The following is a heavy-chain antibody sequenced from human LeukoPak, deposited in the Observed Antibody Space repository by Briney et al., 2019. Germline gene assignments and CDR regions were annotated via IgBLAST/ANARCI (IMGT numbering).Heavy chain of an antibody. CDR2: INHSGST. CDR3: VGSGSYRNVDY. CDR1: GGSFSGYY. Sequence: PSETLSLTCAVYGGSFSGYYWSWIRQPPGKGLEWIGEINHSGSTNYNPSLKSRVTISVDTSKNQFSLKLSSVTAADTAVYYCVGSGSYRNVDYWGQGNLVTVSS. V-gene: IGHV4-34*01. J-gene: IGHJ4*02. D-gene: IGHD3-10*01.